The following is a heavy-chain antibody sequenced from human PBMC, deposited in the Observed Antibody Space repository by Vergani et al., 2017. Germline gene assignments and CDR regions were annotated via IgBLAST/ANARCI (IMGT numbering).Heavy chain of an antibody. V-gene: IGHV5-51*01. D-gene: IGHD3-10*01. CDR3: AMNPEDYGSGRYGAFDI. J-gene: IGHJ3*02. CDR2: IYPGDSDT. CDR1: GYSFTSYW. Sequence: EVQLVQSGAVVKKPGESLKISCKGSGYSFTSYWIGWVRQMPGKGLEWMGIIYPGDSDTRYSPSFQGQVTISADKSISTAYLQWSSLKASDTAMYYCAMNPEDYGSGRYGAFDIGSQATMVSVSS.